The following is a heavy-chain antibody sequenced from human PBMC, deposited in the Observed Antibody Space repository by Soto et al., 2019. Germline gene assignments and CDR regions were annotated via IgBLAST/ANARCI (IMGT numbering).Heavy chain of an antibody. CDR1: GGSIRNGDYY. D-gene: IGHD1-26*01. CDR2: VYYSGTT. CDR3: VTVNLVGAAYYFDY. J-gene: IGHJ4*02. V-gene: IGHV4-30-4*01. Sequence: SETLSLTCTVSGGSIRNGDYYWGWIRQPSGKGLEWIGYVYYSGTTYSHPSLNSRVSISVDTSENQFSLRLTSVTAADTAVYYCVTVNLVGAAYYFDYWGPGTLVTVSS.